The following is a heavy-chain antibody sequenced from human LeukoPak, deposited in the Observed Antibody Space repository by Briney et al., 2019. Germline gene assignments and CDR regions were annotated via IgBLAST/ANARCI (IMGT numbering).Heavy chain of an antibody. V-gene: IGHV3-66*01. D-gene: IGHD3-16*02. CDR1: GFTVSSNY. CDR2: IYSGGST. CDR3: ASPTARLGELSQSDAFDI. J-gene: IGHJ3*02. Sequence: WGSLRLSCAASGFTVSSNYMSWVRQAPGKGLEWVSVIYSGGSTYYADSVKGRFTISRDNSKNTLYLQMNSLRAEDTAVYYCASPTARLGELSQSDAFDIWGQGTMVTVSS.